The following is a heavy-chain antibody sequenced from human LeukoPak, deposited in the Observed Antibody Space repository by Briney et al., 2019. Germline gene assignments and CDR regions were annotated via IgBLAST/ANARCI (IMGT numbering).Heavy chain of an antibody. CDR1: GFTFSGSA. D-gene: IGHD3-3*01. V-gene: IGHV3-73*01. CDR3: TREYDFWSGYRYYYYYYYMDV. Sequence: PGGSLRLSCAASGFTFSGSAMHWVRQAAGKGLEWVGRIRSKGNSYATAYAASVKGTFTISRDDSKNTAYLQMNSLKTEDTAVYYCTREYDFWSGYRYYYYYYYMDVWGKGTTVTVSS. J-gene: IGHJ6*03. CDR2: IRSKGNSYAT.